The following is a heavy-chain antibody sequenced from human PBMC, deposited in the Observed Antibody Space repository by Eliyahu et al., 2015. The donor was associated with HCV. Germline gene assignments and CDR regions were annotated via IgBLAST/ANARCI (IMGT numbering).Heavy chain of an antibody. CDR1: GFTFDDYA. CDR3: AKDTKGGAGELLGIFFDY. D-gene: IGHD1-26*01. CDR2: ISWNSGSI. V-gene: IGHV3-9*01. Sequence: EVQLVESGGGLVQPGRSLRLSCAASGFTFDDYAVHWVRQAPGKGLEWVSGISWNSGSIGYADSVKGRFTISRDNAKNSLYLQMNSLRAEDTALYYCAKDTKGGAGELLGIFFDYWGQGTLVTVSS. J-gene: IGHJ4*02.